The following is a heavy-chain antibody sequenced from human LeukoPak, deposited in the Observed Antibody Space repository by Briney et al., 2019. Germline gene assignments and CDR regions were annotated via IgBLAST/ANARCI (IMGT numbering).Heavy chain of an antibody. Sequence: GASVKVSCKASGGTFSSYAISWVRQAPGQGLEWMGRIIPILGIANYAQKFQGRVTITADKSTSTAYMELSSLRSEDTAVYYCASGGYSYGYVLDYWGQGTLVTVSS. CDR2: IIPILGIA. D-gene: IGHD5-18*01. CDR1: GGTFSSYA. CDR3: ASGGYSYGYVLDY. J-gene: IGHJ4*02. V-gene: IGHV1-69*04.